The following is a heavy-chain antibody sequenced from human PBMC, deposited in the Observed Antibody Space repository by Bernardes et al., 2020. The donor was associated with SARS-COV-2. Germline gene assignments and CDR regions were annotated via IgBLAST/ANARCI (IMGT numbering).Heavy chain of an antibody. CDR2: TSGSGGTA. CDR3: AKVASREWLVPPSYYYYGMDV. D-gene: IGHD6-19*01. Sequence: GGSLRLSCAASGFIFSKYAMSWVRQAPGKGLEWVSGTSGSGGTAYHADSVKGRFTISRDNSKNTLYLQMNSLRAEDTAVHYCAKVASREWLVPPSYYYYGMDVWGQGTSVTVSS. CDR1: GFIFSKYA. V-gene: IGHV3-23*01. J-gene: IGHJ6*02.